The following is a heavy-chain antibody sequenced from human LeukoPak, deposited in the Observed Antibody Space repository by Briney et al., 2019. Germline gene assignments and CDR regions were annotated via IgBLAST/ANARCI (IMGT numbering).Heavy chain of an antibody. D-gene: IGHD4-17*01. CDR2: IYPGDSDT. V-gene: IGHV5-51*01. J-gene: IGHJ4*02. CDR1: GYSFTISW. CDR3: ARLYGDYDGFDY. Sequence: GESLKISCKASGYSFTISWIVWMRQMPAKGLERMGIIYPGDSDTRYSPSFQGQVTISADKSIRTAYLQWSSLRASDTAMYYCARLYGDYDGFDYWGQGTLVTVSS.